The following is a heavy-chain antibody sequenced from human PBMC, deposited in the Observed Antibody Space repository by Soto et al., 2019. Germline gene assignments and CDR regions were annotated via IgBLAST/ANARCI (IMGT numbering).Heavy chain of an antibody. D-gene: IGHD3-10*01. CDR1: GFTFSSYA. CDR2: ISYDGSNK. CDR3: ARDHHPRGEGVPPLRYYYGMDV. Sequence: GGSLRLSCAASGFTFSSYAMHWVRQAPGKGLEWVAVISYDGSNKYYADSVKGRFTISRDNSKNTLYLQMNSLRAEDTAVYYCARDHHPRGEGVPPLRYYYGMDVWGQGTTVTVSS. V-gene: IGHV3-30-3*01. J-gene: IGHJ6*02.